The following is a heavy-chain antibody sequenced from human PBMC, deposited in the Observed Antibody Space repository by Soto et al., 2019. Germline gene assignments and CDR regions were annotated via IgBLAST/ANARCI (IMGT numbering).Heavy chain of an antibody. CDR2: VYYSGTT. J-gene: IGHJ3*02. V-gene: IGHV4-59*01. CDR1: GGSISGYY. Sequence: QVHLQESGPGLVKPSETLSLTCTVSGGSISGYYWTWIRQSPGKGLDYIGSVYYSGTTNYNPSLKSRVTISLDTSKNQFSLKLTSVTTADTAVYYCARGGSKYGADAFDIWGQGTIVTVSS. D-gene: IGHD1-26*01. CDR3: ARGGSKYGADAFDI.